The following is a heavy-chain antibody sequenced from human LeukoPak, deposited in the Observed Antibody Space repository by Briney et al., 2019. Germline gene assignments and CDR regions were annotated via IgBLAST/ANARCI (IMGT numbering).Heavy chain of an antibody. CDR1: GFTFSGYD. J-gene: IGHJ3*02. V-gene: IGHV3-48*03. CDR3: ARGRRPDAFDS. Sequence: GGSLRLSCAASGFTFSGYDMYWVRQAPGKGLEWVSYIISSGTTTHYGDSVKGRFTISRDNVKNSLYLQVNRLRVGDTAVYYCARGRRPDAFDSWGQGTRVTVSS. CDR2: IISSGTTT.